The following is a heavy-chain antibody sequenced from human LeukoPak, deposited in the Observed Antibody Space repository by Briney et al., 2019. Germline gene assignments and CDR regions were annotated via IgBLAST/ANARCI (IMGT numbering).Heavy chain of an antibody. CDR3: ARIRMVRGVITTFDY. CDR2: IYPGDSDT. Sequence: GESLKISCKGSGYSFTSYWIGWVRQMPGKGLEWMGIIYPGDSDTRYSPSFHGQVTISADKSISTAYLQWSSLKASDTAMYYCARIRMVRGVITTFDYWGQGTLVTVSS. V-gene: IGHV5-51*01. CDR1: GYSFTSYW. J-gene: IGHJ4*02. D-gene: IGHD3-10*01.